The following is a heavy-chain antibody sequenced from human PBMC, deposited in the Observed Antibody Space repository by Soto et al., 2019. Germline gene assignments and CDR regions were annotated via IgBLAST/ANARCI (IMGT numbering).Heavy chain of an antibody. J-gene: IGHJ3*01. D-gene: IGHD1-26*01. CDR1: GFTFGDYA. CDR3: TRDKPGAPAFDV. Sequence: EVQLVESGGDLVQPGRSLRLSCTASGFTFGDYAMSWFRQAPGKGLEWVGVIRSKASGGTTEYAASVKGRFTISRDDSKSLAYLQMSSWKTEDTAVYYCTRDKPGAPAFDVWGQGTMVTVSS. CDR2: IRSKASGGTT. V-gene: IGHV3-49*03.